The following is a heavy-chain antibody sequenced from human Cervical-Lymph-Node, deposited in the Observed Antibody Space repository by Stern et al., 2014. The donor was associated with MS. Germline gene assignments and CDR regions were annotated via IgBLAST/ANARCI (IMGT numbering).Heavy chain of an antibody. CDR2: ISAGRGNA. V-gene: IGHV1-18*01. Sequence: VQLVESGTEVKKPGASVLVSCKASGYTFTTYGITWVRQAPGQGLEWMGWISAGRGNAKYAQKCQDRVTMARDKTTGAAYMEVRSLRSEDTAVYYCARNKRHAFDYWGQGTQVTVPS. CDR1: GYTFTTYG. D-gene: IGHD2-8*01. J-gene: IGHJ4*02. CDR3: ARNKRHAFDY.